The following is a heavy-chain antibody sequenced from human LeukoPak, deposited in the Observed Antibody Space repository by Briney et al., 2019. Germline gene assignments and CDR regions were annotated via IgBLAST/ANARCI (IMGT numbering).Heavy chain of an antibody. Sequence: VASVKVSCKVVAYDFTGYYIHWVRQAPGQGPEWMGRLNPNTGHAVYAFKFQGRVTITRDTSSSTAYMEVTRLTSDDTALYYCAKDRDGADRIILWGQGTLVTVSS. D-gene: IGHD5-24*01. CDR3: AKDRDGADRIIL. CDR1: AYDFTGYY. CDR2: LNPNTGHA. V-gene: IGHV1-2*06. J-gene: IGHJ4*02.